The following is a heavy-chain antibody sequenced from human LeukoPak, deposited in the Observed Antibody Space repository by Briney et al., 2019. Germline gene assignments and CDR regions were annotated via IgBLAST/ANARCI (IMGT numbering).Heavy chain of an antibody. CDR3: ARGRSSSSYDAFDI. CDR2: INPNSGDT. Sequence: GASVKVSCKASVYTFTGYYMQWVRQAPGQGLEWMGWINPNSGDTNYAQKFQGRVTMTRDTSISTAYMEVSRLRSDDTAVFYCARGRSSSSYDAFDIWGQGTMVTVSS. CDR1: VYTFTGYY. J-gene: IGHJ3*02. D-gene: IGHD2-2*01. V-gene: IGHV1-2*02.